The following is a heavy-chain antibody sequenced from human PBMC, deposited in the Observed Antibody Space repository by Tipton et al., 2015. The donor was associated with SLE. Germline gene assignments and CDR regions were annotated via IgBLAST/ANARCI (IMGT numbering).Heavy chain of an antibody. J-gene: IGHJ6*03. CDR1: GGSFSDYY. D-gene: IGHD3-3*01. V-gene: IGHV4-34*12. CDR2: LFYSGNA. Sequence: TLSLTCAIYGGSFSDYYWAWIRQPPGKGVEWIGSLFYSGNAYYNPSLESRVTISEDSSQNQVSLKLSSVTAADTAVYYCARTYGVWNDDHPTMRSTGMDVWGKGTTVTVAS. CDR3: ARTYGVWNDDHPTMRSTGMDV.